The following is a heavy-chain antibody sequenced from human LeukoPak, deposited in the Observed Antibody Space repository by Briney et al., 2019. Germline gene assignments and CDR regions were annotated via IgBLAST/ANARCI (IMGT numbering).Heavy chain of an antibody. CDR1: GFTFSSYW. J-gene: IGHJ6*04. D-gene: IGHD4-11*01. CDR2: IKQDGSEK. CDR3: ARVCEDSSPFLDV. Sequence: GGSLRLSCAASGFTFSSYWMSWVRQAPGKGLEWVANIKQDGSEKYNVDSVKGRFTISRDNAKNSLYLQMNSLRAEDTAVYYCARVCEDSSPFLDVWGKGTTVTVSS. V-gene: IGHV3-7*01.